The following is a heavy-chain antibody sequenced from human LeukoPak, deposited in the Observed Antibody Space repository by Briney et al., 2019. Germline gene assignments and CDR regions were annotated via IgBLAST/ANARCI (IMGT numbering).Heavy chain of an antibody. Sequence: SETLSLTCGVYGGSLSDDYWSWIRQPPGKGLEWIGEINHSGSTNYNPSLKSRVTISVDTSKNQFSLKLSSVIAADTAVYYCVRGGVRGVAPFDYWGQGTLVTVSS. J-gene: IGHJ4*02. CDR2: INHSGST. V-gene: IGHV4-34*01. CDR1: GGSLSDDY. D-gene: IGHD3-10*01. CDR3: VRGGVRGVAPFDY.